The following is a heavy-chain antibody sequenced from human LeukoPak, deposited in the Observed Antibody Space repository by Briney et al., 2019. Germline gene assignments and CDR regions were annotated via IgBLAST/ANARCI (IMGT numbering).Heavy chain of an antibody. CDR2: INPNSSGA. D-gene: IGHD1-26*01. CDR3: ARARTLPLGAASRFDY. CDR1: GYTFTGYY. V-gene: IGHV1-2*02. Sequence: EASVKVSCKASGYTFTGYYMHWVRQAPGQGLEWMGWINPNSSGANYAQKFQGRVTMTRDTSISTAYMELSRLRSDDTAVYYCARARTLPLGAASRFDYWGQGTLVTVSS. J-gene: IGHJ4*02.